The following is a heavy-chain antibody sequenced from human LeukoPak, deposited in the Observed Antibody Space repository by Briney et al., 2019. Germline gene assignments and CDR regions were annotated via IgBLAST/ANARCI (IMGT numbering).Heavy chain of an antibody. Sequence: SETLSLTCAVSDDSFSSHYWTWIRQPPGKGLEWIGYISYIGSTNYNPSLKSRVTISIDTSKNQFSLKLSSVTAADTAVYYCARVLVTVTKGFDIWGQGTMVSVSS. CDR3: ARVLVTVTKGFDI. V-gene: IGHV4-59*11. CDR1: DDSFSSHY. CDR2: ISYIGST. D-gene: IGHD4-17*01. J-gene: IGHJ3*02.